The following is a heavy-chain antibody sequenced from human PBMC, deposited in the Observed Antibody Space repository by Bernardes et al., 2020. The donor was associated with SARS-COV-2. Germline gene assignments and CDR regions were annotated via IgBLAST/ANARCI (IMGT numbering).Heavy chain of an antibody. Sequence: TLSLTCAVYGGSFSGYYWSWIRQPPGKGLEWIGEINHSGSTNYNPSLKSRVTISVDTSKNQFSLKLSSVTAADTAVYYCARAKKITGTTPFDYWGQGTLVTVSS. D-gene: IGHD1-7*01. J-gene: IGHJ4*02. CDR3: ARAKKITGTTPFDY. V-gene: IGHV4-34*01. CDR1: GGSFSGYY. CDR2: INHSGST.